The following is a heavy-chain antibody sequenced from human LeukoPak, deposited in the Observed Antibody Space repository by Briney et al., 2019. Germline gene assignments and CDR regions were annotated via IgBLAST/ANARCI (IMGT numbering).Heavy chain of an antibody. V-gene: IGHV3-7*01. CDR2: IKQDGSET. CDR1: GFTFSSYW. J-gene: IGHJ4*02. CDR3: ARARGAGPGAHFDY. Sequence: GGSLRLSCAASGFTFSSYWMSWVRQAPGKGLEWVANIKQDGSETYYVDSVRGRFTISRDNAKNSLYLQLNSLRAEDTAVYYCARARGAGPGAHFDYWGQGTPVIVSS. D-gene: IGHD3-10*01.